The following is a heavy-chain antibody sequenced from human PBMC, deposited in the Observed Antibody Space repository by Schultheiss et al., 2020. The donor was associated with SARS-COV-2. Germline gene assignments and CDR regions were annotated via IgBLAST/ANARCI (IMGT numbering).Heavy chain of an antibody. V-gene: IGHV4-4*07. J-gene: IGHJ4*02. Sequence: SETLSLTCTVSGGSISSYYWSWIRQPAGKGLEWIGRIYTSGSTNYNPSLKSRVTMSVDTSKNQFSLKLSSVTAADTAVYYCARVNYYDSSGYSFRPGRDYWGQGTQVTVSS. CDR3: ARVNYYDSSGYSFRPGRDY. CDR1: GGSISSYY. D-gene: IGHD3-22*01. CDR2: IYTSGST.